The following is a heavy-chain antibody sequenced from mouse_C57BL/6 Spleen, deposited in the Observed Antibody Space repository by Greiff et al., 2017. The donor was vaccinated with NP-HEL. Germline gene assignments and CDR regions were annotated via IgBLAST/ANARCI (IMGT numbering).Heavy chain of an antibody. J-gene: IGHJ2*01. CDR3: ARRAYDYDTGYYFDY. V-gene: IGHV1-22*01. D-gene: IGHD2-4*01. CDR1: GYTFTDYN. CDR2: INPNNGGT. Sequence: VQLQQSGPELVKPGASVKMSCKASGYTFTDYNMHWVKQSHGKSLEWIGYINPNNGGTSYNQKFKGKATLTVNKSSSKAYMELSSLTSEDSAVYYCARRAYDYDTGYYFDYWGQGTTLTVSS.